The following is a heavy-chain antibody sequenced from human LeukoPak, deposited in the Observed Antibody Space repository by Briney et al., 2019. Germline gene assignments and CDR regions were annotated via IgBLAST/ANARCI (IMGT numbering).Heavy chain of an antibody. V-gene: IGHV4-59*01. D-gene: IGHD4-17*01. Sequence: SETLSLTCTVSGGSISGYYWSWSRQPPGKGVEWIGNLYYMRGAWYKSSLKGRVTTSVDTSKNQFSLKLSSVTAADTAVYYCARGSVTTYYFDYWGQGTLVTVSS. CDR3: ARGSVTTYYFDY. J-gene: IGHJ4*02. CDR2: LYYMRGA. CDR1: GGSISGYY.